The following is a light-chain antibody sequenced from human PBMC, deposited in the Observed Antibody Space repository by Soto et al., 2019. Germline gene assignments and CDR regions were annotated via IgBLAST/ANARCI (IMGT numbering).Light chain of an antibody. J-gene: IGKJ3*01. CDR1: QYISGW. CDR2: DAS. V-gene: IGKV1-5*01. Sequence: DIQMTQSPSTLPASVGDRVTITCRASQYISGWLAWYQQKPGKAPILLIYDASSLQSGVPSRFSGSGSGTEFTLTINSLQTEDFATYYCQQYHSSRLTFGPGTKVEIK. CDR3: QQYHSSRLT.